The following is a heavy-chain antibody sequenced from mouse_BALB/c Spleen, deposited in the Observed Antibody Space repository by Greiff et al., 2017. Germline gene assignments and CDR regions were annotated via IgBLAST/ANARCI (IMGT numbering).Heavy chain of an antibody. V-gene: IGHV1-7*01. CDR3: ARSSSFHFDF. J-gene: IGHJ2*01. D-gene: IGHD1-1*01. CDR1: GYTFTSYW. Sequence: QVQLKESGAELAKPGASVKMSCKASGYTFTSYWMHWVKQRPGQGLEWIGYINPSTGYTEYNQKFKDKATLTADKSSSTAYMQLSSLTSEDSAVYYWARSSSFHFDFRGQGTPPTVPS. CDR2: INPSTGYT.